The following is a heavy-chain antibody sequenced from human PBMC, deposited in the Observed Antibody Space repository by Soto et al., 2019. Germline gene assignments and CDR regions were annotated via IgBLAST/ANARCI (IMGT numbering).Heavy chain of an antibody. CDR3: AREGSGYNF. CDR2: IIPVFGRP. D-gene: IGHD5-12*01. CDR1: GGTFSSFG. Sequence: ASVKVSCKASGGTFSSFGISWVRQAPGQGLEWMGGIIPVFGRPNYAQRFRGRLTITADESTNTAYMELIDLTSEDTAVYYCAREGSGYNFWGQGTQVTVSS. J-gene: IGHJ1*01. V-gene: IGHV1-69*13.